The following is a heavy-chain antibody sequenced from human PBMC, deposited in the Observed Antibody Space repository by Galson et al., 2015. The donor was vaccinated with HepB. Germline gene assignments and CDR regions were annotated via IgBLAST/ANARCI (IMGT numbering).Heavy chain of an antibody. CDR1: GFIFSNYS. J-gene: IGHJ6*02. CDR2: ISFGSTYI. CDR3: ARDTGWDQLLSDYYYGMDV. V-gene: IGHV3-21*01. D-gene: IGHD2-2*01. Sequence: SLRLSCAASGFIFSNYSMNWVRQAPGKGLEWVSSISFGSTYISYADSVKGRFTISRDNAENSLYLQMSSLRAEDTAVYYCARDTGWDQLLSDYYYGMDVWG.